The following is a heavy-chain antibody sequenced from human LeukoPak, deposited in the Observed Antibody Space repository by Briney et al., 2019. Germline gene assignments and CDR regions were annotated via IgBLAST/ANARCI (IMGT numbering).Heavy chain of an antibody. Sequence: GGALRLSCAASGFTFSDYSMNWVRQGPGKGLEWVSYISSSTSTIYYADSVRGRFTISRDNAKNSLYLQMNSLRAEDTAVYYCARDRAGGAYHYDSSGYYYWGQGTLVTVSS. CDR1: GFTFSDYS. CDR2: ISSSTSTI. CDR3: ARDRAGGAYHYDSSGYYY. J-gene: IGHJ4*02. D-gene: IGHD3-22*01. V-gene: IGHV3-48*01.